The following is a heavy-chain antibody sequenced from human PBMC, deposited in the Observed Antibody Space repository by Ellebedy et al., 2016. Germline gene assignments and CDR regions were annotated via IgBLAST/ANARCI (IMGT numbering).Heavy chain of an antibody. V-gene: IGHV3-15*01. Sequence: GGSLRLSXAASGFTFSNAWMSWVRQAPGKGLEWVGRIKSKTDGGTTDYAAPVKGRFTISRDDSKNTLYLQMNSLKTEDTAVYYCTTDLAVVGATPSGAFDIWGQGTMVTVSS. D-gene: IGHD1-26*01. CDR3: TTDLAVVGATPSGAFDI. CDR2: IKSKTDGGTT. CDR1: GFTFSNAW. J-gene: IGHJ3*02.